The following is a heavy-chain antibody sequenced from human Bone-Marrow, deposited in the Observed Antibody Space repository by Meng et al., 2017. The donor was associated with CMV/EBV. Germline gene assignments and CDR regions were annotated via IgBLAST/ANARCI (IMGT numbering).Heavy chain of an antibody. V-gene: IGHV4-59*12. CDR1: GGSISSYY. Sequence: SETLSLTCTVSGGSISSYYWSWIRQPPGKGLEWIGSIYYSGSTYYNPSLKSRVTISVDTSKNQFSLKLSSVTAADTAVYYCARKVGGAVASLDYWGQGTLVTVSS. D-gene: IGHD6-19*01. CDR2: IYYSGST. CDR3: ARKVGGAVASLDY. J-gene: IGHJ4*02.